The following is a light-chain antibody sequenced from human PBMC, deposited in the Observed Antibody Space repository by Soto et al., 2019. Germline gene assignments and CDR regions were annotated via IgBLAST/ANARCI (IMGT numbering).Light chain of an antibody. CDR3: QQYMQWPPT. V-gene: IGKV3-15*01. CDR2: GAS. J-gene: IGKJ1*01. CDR1: QSGSTI. Sequence: EIVMTQSPATLSVSPGERATLSCRASQSGSTILSWYQQKPGQAPRLLIYGASTRAAGVPARFSGSGSGTEFTRTISSLQSEDFVVYYCQQYMQWPPTFCQGTKVEIK.